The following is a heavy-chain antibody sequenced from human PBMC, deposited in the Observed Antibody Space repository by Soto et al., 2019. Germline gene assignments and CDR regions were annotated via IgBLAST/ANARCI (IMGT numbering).Heavy chain of an antibody. D-gene: IGHD3-22*01. CDR3: ARERKDYYDSSVYFDY. V-gene: IGHV4-59*01. J-gene: IGHJ4*02. CDR1: GGSISSYY. CDR2: IFYSGST. Sequence: SETLSLTCTVSGGSISSYYWSWIRQPPGKGLEWIGYIFYSGSTNYNSSLKSRVIILVDTSKNQFSLKLSSVTAADTAVYYCARERKDYYDSSVYFDYWGQGTLVTGSS.